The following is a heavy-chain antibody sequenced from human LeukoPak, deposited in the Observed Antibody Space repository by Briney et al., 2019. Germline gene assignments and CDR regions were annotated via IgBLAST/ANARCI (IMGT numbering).Heavy chain of an antibody. J-gene: IGHJ4*02. D-gene: IGHD3-10*01. Sequence: SGGSLRLSCSASGFTFSSYAMHWVRQAPGKGLEYVSAISSNGGSTYYADSVKGRFTISRDNSKNTLYLQMNSLRVEDTAVYYCAKGGDYYGSGSYYDYWGQGTLVTVSS. CDR2: ISSNGGST. V-gene: IGHV3-64*04. CDR3: AKGGDYYGSGSYYDY. CDR1: GFTFSSYA.